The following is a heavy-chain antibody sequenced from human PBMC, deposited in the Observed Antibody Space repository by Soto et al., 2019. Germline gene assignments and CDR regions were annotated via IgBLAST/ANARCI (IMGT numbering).Heavy chain of an antibody. V-gene: IGHV4-34*01. J-gene: IGHJ5*02. Sequence: QVQLQQWGAGLLKPSETLSLTCAVYGGSFSGYYWSWIRQPPGKGLEWIGEINHSGSTNYNPSLKSRVTISVDTSKNQFSRKLSSVTAADTAVYYCATARAHITIFGVVTSWFDRWGQGTLVTVSS. D-gene: IGHD3-3*01. CDR1: GGSFSGYY. CDR3: ATARAHITIFGVVTSWFDR. CDR2: INHSGST.